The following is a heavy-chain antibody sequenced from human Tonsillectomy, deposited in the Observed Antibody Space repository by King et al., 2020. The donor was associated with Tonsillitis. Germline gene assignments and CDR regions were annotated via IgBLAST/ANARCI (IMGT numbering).Heavy chain of an antibody. D-gene: IGHD6-13*01. J-gene: IGHJ5*02. CDR2: IIPILGIA. V-gene: IGHV1-69*10. CDR1: GGTFNNYA. Sequence: QLVQSGAEVKKPGSSVTVSCKASGGTFNNYAISWVRQAPGQGLEWMGGIIPILGIAKYALKFQGRVTITADKSTSTTYIELSSLRSEDTAVYYCARGTDGSSFPPNWFDPWGQGTLVTVSS. CDR3: ARGTDGSSFPPNWFDP.